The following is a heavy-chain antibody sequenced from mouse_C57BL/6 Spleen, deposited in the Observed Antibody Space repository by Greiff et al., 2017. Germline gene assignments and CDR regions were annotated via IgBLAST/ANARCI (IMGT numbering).Heavy chain of an antibody. V-gene: IGHV1-59*01. J-gene: IGHJ4*01. CDR2: IDPSDSYT. CDR3: ASYGTAQAEGYAMDY. D-gene: IGHD3-2*02. CDR1: GYTFTSYW. Sequence: QVQLQQPGAELVRPGTSVKLSCKASGYTFTSYWMHWVKQRPGQGLEWIGVIDPSDSYTNYNQKFKGKATLTVDTSSSTAYMQLSSLTSEDSAVYYCASYGTAQAEGYAMDYWGQGTSVTVSS.